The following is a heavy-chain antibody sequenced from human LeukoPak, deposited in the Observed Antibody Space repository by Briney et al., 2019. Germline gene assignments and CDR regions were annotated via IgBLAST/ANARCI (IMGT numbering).Heavy chain of an antibody. CDR3: ARQPNYYDTRGYLSHACDI. J-gene: IGHJ3*02. V-gene: IGHV5-51*01. Sequence: GESLKISCKGSGYRFTSYWIGWVGQMPGKGLGWMGIIYPGDSDTRYSPSFQGQVTISADKSISTAYLQWNSLKASDTAMYYCARQPNYYDTRGYLSHACDIWGQGTMVTVSS. D-gene: IGHD3-22*01. CDR2: IYPGDSDT. CDR1: GYRFTSYW.